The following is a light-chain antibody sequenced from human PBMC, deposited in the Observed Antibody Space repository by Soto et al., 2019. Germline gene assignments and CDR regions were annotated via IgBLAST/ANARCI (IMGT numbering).Light chain of an antibody. J-gene: IGLJ3*02. CDR2: DVD. Sequence: QSALTQPRSVSGSPGQSVTISCTGTDSDVGAYNFVSWYQQYPGKAPKVTIYDVDKRPSGVPARFSGSKSGNTASLTISGLHAEDEASYYCCSYAGDYTLVFGGGTKLTVL. V-gene: IGLV2-11*01. CDR3: CSYAGDYTLV. CDR1: DSDVGAYNF.